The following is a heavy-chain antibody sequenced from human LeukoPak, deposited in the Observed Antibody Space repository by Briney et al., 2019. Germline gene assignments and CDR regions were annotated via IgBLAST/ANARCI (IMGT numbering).Heavy chain of an antibody. D-gene: IGHD3-10*01. CDR1: GGSFSGYY. Sequence: SETLSLTCAVYGGSFSGYYWSWIRQPPGKGLEWIGEINHSGSANYNPSLKSRVTISVDTSKNQFSLKLSSVTAADTAVYYCARSTITMVRGVIQYHFDYWGQGTLVTVSS. CDR3: ARSTITMVRGVIQYHFDY. J-gene: IGHJ4*02. CDR2: INHSGSA. V-gene: IGHV4-34*01.